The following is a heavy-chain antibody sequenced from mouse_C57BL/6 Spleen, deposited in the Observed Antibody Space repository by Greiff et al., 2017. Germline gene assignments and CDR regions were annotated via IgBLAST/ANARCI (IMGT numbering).Heavy chain of an antibody. V-gene: IGHV1-69*01. D-gene: IGHD1-1*01. J-gene: IGHJ2*01. CDR1: GYTFTSYW. CDR2: IDPSDSYT. CDR3: ARFDYGSSYDDD. Sequence: QVQLQQPGAELVMPGASVKLSCKASGYTFTSYWMRWVKQRPGQGLEWIGEIDPSDSYTNYNQKFKGKSTLTVDKSSGTAYMQRNSLTSEDSAVYYCARFDYGSSYDDDWGQGTTLTAAS.